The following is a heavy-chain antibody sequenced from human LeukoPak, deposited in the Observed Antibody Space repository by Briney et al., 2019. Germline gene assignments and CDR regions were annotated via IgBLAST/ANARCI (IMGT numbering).Heavy chain of an antibody. CDR1: GYTFTSYG. Sequence: GASVKVSCKASGYTFTSYGISWVRQAPGQGLEWMGWISAYNGNTNYAQKLQGRVTMTTDTSTSTAYMELRSLRSDDTAVYYCARDPQQMLVVPGVHFDYWGQGTLVTVSS. J-gene: IGHJ4*02. D-gene: IGHD2-2*01. V-gene: IGHV1-18*04. CDR2: ISAYNGNT. CDR3: ARDPQQMLVVPGVHFDY.